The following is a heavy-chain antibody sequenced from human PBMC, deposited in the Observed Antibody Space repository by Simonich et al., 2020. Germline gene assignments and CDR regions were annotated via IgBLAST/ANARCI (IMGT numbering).Heavy chain of an antibody. CDR3: ARDRYCSGGSCYYFDY. CDR2: LRYDESNK. J-gene: IGHJ4*02. Sequence: QVQLVESGGGVVQPGMSLRLSGAASGFTFSSYGMHWVRQAPGKGLEWVAVLRYDESNKYYADSVKGRFTISRENSKNTLYRQMNSLRAEDTAVYYCARDRYCSGGSCYYFDYWGQGTLVTVSS. D-gene: IGHD2-15*01. V-gene: IGHV3-33*01. CDR1: GFTFSSYG.